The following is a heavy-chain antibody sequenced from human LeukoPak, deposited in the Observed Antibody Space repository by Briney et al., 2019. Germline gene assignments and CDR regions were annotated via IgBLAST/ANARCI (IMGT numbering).Heavy chain of an antibody. CDR2: ISFDGTNK. Sequence: GTSLRLSCTASGFTISGDAMHWVRQPPGKGLQWVADISFDGTNKNYADSVKGRFTISRDNSKNTLFLQMNSLTTDDTALFYCARETHDALDLWGPGTLVTVSS. CDR1: GFTISGDA. V-gene: IGHV3-30*04. J-gene: IGHJ3*01. CDR3: ARETHDALDL.